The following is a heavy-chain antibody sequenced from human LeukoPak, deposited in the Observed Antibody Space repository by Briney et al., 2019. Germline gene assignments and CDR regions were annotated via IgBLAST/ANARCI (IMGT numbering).Heavy chain of an antibody. CDR1: GYTFITYD. CDR3: ARGRRTWVSD. D-gene: IGHD2/OR15-2a*01. CDR2: VNPKSGDT. V-gene: IGHV1-8*01. Sequence: ASVKVSCEASGYTFITYDINWVRQATGQGLEWMGWVNPKSGDTGYAQKFQDRVTMTRNTSISTAYMELSSLRSEDTAVYYCARGRRTWVSDWGQGTLVTVSS. J-gene: IGHJ4*02.